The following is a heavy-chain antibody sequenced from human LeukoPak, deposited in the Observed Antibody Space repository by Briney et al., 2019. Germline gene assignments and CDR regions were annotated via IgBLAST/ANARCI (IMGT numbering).Heavy chain of an antibody. CDR1: GGSFSGYY. CDR2: IYYSGST. V-gene: IGHV4-31*11. D-gene: IGHD4-17*01. Sequence: SETLSLTCAVYGGSFSGYYWSWIRQHPGKGLEWIGYIYYSGSTYYNPSLKSRVTISVDTSKNQFSLKLSSVTAADTAVYYCARDQKWGYGDYDYWGQGTLVTVSS. J-gene: IGHJ4*02. CDR3: ARDQKWGYGDYDY.